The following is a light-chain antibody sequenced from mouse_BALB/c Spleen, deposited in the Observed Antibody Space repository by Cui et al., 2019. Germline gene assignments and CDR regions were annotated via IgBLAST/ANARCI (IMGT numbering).Light chain of an antibody. CDR1: SSVSSSY. CDR2: STS. V-gene: IGKV4-78*01. J-gene: IGKJ2*01. CDR3: QQYSGYPST. Sequence: QTVLTQSPAIMSASPGEKVTMTCSARSSVSSSYLYWYQQKPGSSPKLWIYSTSNLASGVPARFSGSGSGTSYSLTISSMEAEDAATFYCQQYSGYPSTFGGGTKLEIK.